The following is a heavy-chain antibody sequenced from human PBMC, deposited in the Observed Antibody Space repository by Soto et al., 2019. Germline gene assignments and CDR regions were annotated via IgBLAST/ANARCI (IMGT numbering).Heavy chain of an antibody. V-gene: IGHV3-74*03. CDR1: GFTFSNYY. D-gene: IGHD2-21*02. CDR2: ISSDGTTT. CDR3: ARVPNCDGSGCYSYVDL. J-gene: IGHJ4*02. Sequence: EMQLVESGGGLVQPGGSLRLSCAASGFTFSNYYMHWVRQAPGKGPVWVSRISSDGTTTTYADSVKGRFTISRDNAKKTLYLPVNSLRADDTAVYYCARVPNCDGSGCYSYVDLWGQGALVTVSS.